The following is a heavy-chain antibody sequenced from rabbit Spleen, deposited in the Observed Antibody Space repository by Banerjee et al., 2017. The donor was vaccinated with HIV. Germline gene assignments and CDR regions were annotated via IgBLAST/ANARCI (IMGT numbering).Heavy chain of an antibody. CDR1: GVSFSFNNY. CDR2: IDVGSSDFT. V-gene: IGHV1S45*01. CDR3: ARNYVNAFDP. D-gene: IGHD1-1*01. Sequence: QEQLEESGGGLVKPEGSLTLTCTASGVSFSFNNYMCWVRQAPGKGLEWIGCIDVGSSDFTYFAAWAKGRFTISKASSTTVTLQMTSLTAADTATYFCARNYVNAFDPWGQGTLVTVS. J-gene: IGHJ2*01.